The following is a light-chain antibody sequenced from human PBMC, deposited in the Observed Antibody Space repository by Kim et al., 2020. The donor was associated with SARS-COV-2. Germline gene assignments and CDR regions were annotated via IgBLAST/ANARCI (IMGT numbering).Light chain of an antibody. V-gene: IGLV3-1*01. J-gene: IGLJ3*02. Sequence: SESPGETATISCTGNNLQFKYVCWYKRTASHSPVLVLYQDNKRPSGIPGRFSGSNSGNRAALTISGTQAMDEADYYCQVWDNSLGVFGAGTQMTVL. CDR1: NLQFKY. CDR3: QVWDNSLGV. CDR2: QDN.